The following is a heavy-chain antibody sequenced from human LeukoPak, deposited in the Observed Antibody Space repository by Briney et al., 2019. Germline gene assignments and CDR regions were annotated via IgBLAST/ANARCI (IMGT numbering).Heavy chain of an antibody. J-gene: IGHJ4*02. D-gene: IGHD1-26*01. CDR3: AKDLAGSYSEDF. Sequence: TGGSLRLSCAASGFTFSRYAMSWVRQAPGKGLEWVSVISGSGDNTYYADPVKGRFTISRDNSKNTMYLQMNSLRVEDTAVYYCAKDLAGSYSEDFWGQGTLVTVSS. V-gene: IGHV3-23*01. CDR2: ISGSGDNT. CDR1: GFTFSRYA.